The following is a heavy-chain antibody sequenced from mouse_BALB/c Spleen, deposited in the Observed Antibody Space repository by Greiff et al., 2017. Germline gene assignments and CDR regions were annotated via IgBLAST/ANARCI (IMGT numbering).Heavy chain of an antibody. CDR2: ISSGGSYT. CDR1: GFTFSSYG. CDR3: AGGNYAWFAY. D-gene: IGHD2-1*01. V-gene: IGHV5-6*01. Sequence: QLVESGGDLVKPGGSLKLSCAASGFTFSSYGMSWVRQTPDKRLEWVATISSGGSYTYYPDSVKGRFTISRDNAKNTLYLQMSSLKSEDTAMYYCAGGNYAWFAYWGQGTLVTVSA. J-gene: IGHJ3*01.